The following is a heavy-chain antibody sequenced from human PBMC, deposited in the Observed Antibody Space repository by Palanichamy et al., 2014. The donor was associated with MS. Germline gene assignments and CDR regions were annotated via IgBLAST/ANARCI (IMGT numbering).Heavy chain of an antibody. CDR2: IYYSGYT. J-gene: IGHJ4*02. CDR3: ATSSTRTTKDTVATIYDY. D-gene: IGHD5-12*01. CDR1: GDYVSSDIYH. V-gene: IGHV4-61*01. Sequence: QVQLQESGPGLVKPSETLSLTCTVSGDYVSSDIYHWSWIRQSPGKGLECIGYIYYSGYTNYNPSLKSRVTISIETSKNQFSLTLSSVTAADTAVYYCATSSTRTTKDTVATIYDYWGQGTQVTVSS.